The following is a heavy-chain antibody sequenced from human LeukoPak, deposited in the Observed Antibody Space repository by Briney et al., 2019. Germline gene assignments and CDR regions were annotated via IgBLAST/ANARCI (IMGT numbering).Heavy chain of an antibody. V-gene: IGHV1-45*02. CDR2: ITPFNGNT. D-gene: IGHD3-10*01. CDR3: ARVGRYYGSGSARRRSCNWFDP. Sequence: ASVKVSCKASGYTFTYRYLHWVRQAPGQALEWMGWITPFNGNTNYAQKFQDRVTITRDRSMSTAYMELSSLRSEDTAVYYCARVGRYYGSGSARRRSCNWFDPWGQGTLVTVSS. CDR1: GYTFTYRY. J-gene: IGHJ5*02.